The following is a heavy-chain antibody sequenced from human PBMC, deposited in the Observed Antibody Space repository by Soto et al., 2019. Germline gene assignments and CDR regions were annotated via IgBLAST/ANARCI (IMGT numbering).Heavy chain of an antibody. CDR3: ARMVPEGSKDY. CDR1: GGSFSGYY. D-gene: IGHD1-26*01. Sequence: SETLSLTCDVYGGSFSGYYWSWIRQPPGKGLEWIGEINHSGSTNYNPSLKSRVTISVDTSKNQFSLKLSSVTAADTAVYYCARMVPEGSKDYWGQGTLVTVSS. V-gene: IGHV4-34*01. J-gene: IGHJ4*02. CDR2: INHSGST.